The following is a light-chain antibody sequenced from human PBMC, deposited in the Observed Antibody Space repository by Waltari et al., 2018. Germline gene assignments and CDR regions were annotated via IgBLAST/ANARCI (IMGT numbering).Light chain of an antibody. CDR1: SGHSSNV. V-gene: IGLV4-69*01. J-gene: IGLJ3*02. CDR2: VNSDGTH. Sequence: QLVLTQSPSASASLGASVKLTCTLSSGHSSNVIAWLQQQPEKGPRSLMKVNSDGTHSKGDEIPDRCSGSSSGAERYLTISRLQSEDEADYYCQTGGHGTGVFGGGTKLTVL. CDR3: QTGGHGTGV.